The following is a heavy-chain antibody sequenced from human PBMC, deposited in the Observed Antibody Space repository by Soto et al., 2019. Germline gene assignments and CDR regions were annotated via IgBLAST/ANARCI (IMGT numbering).Heavy chain of an antibody. V-gene: IGHV1-18*01. J-gene: IGHJ6*02. CDR3: VMVDNYVTPTPQDV. CDR1: GYIFVNYG. CDR2: ISPYTGNT. D-gene: IGHD3-16*01. Sequence: QVQLEQSGDEVKKAGASVKVSCKASGYIFVNYGIAWVRQAPGQGLEWMGWISPYTGNTHSATQVQGRITMTTDTSTSTAYMDLGSLTSDDTAVYYCVMVDNYVTPTPQDVWGQGTTVTVSS.